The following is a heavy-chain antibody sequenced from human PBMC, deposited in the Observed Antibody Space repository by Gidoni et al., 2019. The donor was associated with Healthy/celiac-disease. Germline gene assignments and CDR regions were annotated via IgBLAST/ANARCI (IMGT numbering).Heavy chain of an antibody. J-gene: IGHJ4*02. D-gene: IGHD6-19*01. CDR3: TTRLGGEAVDY. Sequence: EVQLVESGGGLVKPGGSIRLSCAASGFTFSNAWMSWVRQAPGKGLEWVGRIKSKTDGGTTDYAAPVKGRFTISRDDSKNTLYLQMNSLKTEDTAVYYCTTRLGGEAVDYWGQGTLVTVSS. CDR1: GFTFSNAW. CDR2: IKSKTDGGTT. V-gene: IGHV3-15*01.